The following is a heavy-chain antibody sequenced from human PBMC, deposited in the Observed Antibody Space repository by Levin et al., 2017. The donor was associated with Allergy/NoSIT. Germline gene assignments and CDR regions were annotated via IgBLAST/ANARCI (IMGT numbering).Heavy chain of an antibody. D-gene: IGHD1-1*01. Sequence: GGSLRLSCSGSGFTFSSHAMHWVRQAPGKGLEYVSAITTNGDSTYYADSVKGRFTISRDNSRNTLYLQMSSLGPEDTAVFYCVANNYNCGDYWGQGTLVPVSS. CDR1: GFTFSSHA. J-gene: IGHJ4*02. V-gene: IGHV3-64D*06. CDR2: ITTNGDST. CDR3: VANNYNCGDY.